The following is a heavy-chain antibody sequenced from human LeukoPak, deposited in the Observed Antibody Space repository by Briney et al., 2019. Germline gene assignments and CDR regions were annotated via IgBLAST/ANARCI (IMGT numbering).Heavy chain of an antibody. D-gene: IGHD6-6*01. V-gene: IGHV3-23*01. Sequence: PGGSLRLSCAASGFTFSSYEMNWVRQAPGKGLEWVSGISGSGGSTYYAESVKGRFTISRDNSKNTLYLQMNSLRAEDTAVYYCAKDFSSSSRGFDPWGQGTLVTVSS. CDR1: GFTFSSYE. CDR3: AKDFSSSSRGFDP. J-gene: IGHJ5*02. CDR2: ISGSGGST.